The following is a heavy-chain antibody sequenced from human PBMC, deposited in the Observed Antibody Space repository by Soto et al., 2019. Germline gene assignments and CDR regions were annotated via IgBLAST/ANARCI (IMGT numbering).Heavy chain of an antibody. D-gene: IGHD6-19*01. CDR3: ARDSSAWFYFDN. Sequence: QVQLQESGPGLVKPSQTLSLTCTVSGGSITSGTDYWSWIRQLPGKGLEWIGKIYHTGGTSYNPSLKSRVIISIDTSKNQFSLKVSSVTAADTAVYFCARDSSAWFYFDNWGQGTLVTVSS. V-gene: IGHV4-31*03. CDR2: IYHTGGT. CDR1: GGSITSGTDY. J-gene: IGHJ4*02.